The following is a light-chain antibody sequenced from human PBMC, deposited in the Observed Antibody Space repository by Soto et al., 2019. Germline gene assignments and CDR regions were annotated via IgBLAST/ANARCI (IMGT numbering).Light chain of an antibody. J-gene: IGKJ2*01. CDR3: QHYGSSPYT. CDR2: GAL. V-gene: IGKV3-20*01. CDR1: QGISTD. Sequence: LTQSPSSLSASVGDRVTITCRASQGISTDVAWYQQKPGQAPRLLIYGALSRATGIPDRFSGSGSGTDYTLTITRLEPEDFAVYYCQHYGSSPYTFGQGTKLEIK.